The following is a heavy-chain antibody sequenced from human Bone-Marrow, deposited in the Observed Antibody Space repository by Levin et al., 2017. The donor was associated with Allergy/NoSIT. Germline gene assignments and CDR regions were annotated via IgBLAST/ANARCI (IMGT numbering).Heavy chain of an antibody. Sequence: GGSLRLSCAVSGFRVSDHYMSWIRQAPGRGLEWVTYISRSGYTNYADSVKGRFTISRDNADNSMSLQMNSLTHEDTAIYYCARTVGSGECSGGSCSNWFDPWGQGTLVTVSS. CDR1: GFRVSDHY. D-gene: IGHD2-15*01. CDR3: ARTVGSGECSGGSCSNWFDP. J-gene: IGHJ5*02. V-gene: IGHV3-11*03. CDR2: ISRSGYT.